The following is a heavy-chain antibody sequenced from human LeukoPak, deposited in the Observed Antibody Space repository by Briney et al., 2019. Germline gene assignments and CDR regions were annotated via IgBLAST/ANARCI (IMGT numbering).Heavy chain of an antibody. CDR1: GGSISSGIYS. J-gene: IGHJ4*02. CDR2: IYHSGST. D-gene: IGHD4-17*01. V-gene: IGHV4-30-2*01. CDR3: ARDNGDYPYYFDF. Sequence: SQTLSLTCAVSGGSISSGIYSWHWIRQPPGKGLEWIGYIYHSGSTYYNPSLKSRVTILVDRSKNQFSLKLSSVTAADTAVYYCARDNGDYPYYFDFWGQGTLVTVSS.